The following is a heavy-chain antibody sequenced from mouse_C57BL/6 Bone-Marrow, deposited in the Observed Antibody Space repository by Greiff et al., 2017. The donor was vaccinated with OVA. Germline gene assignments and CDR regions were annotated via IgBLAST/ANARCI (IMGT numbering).Heavy chain of an antibody. CDR2: IDPSDSYT. J-gene: IGHJ4*01. CDR1: GYTFTSYW. D-gene: IGHD4-1*01. V-gene: IGHV1-59*01. CDR3: ARGGGTLMDY. Sequence: QVQLKQPGAELVRPGTSVKLSCKASGYTFTSYWMHWVKQRPGQGLEWIGVIDPSDSYTNYIQKFKGKATLTVDTSSSTAYMQLSSLTSEDSAVYYCARGGGTLMDYWGQGTSVTVSS.